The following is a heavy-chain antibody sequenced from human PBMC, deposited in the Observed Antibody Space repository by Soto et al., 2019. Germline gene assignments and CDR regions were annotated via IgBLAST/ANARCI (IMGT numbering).Heavy chain of an antibody. CDR1: GGSFTGNY. J-gene: IGHJ3*02. CDR3: ARSLKRITMVRGRAFDI. Sequence: SETLYLTCADNGGSFTGNYRSWILQPPGKGLEWIGEINHSGSTNYNPSLKSRVTISVDTSKNQFSLKLSSVTAADTAVYYCARSLKRITMVRGRAFDIWGQGTMVT. CDR2: INHSGST. V-gene: IGHV4-34*01. D-gene: IGHD3-10*01.